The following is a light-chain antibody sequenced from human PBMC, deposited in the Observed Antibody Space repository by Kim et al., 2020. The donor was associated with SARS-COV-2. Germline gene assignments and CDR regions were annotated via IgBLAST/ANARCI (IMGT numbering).Light chain of an antibody. V-gene: IGLV1-40*01. Sequence: QSVLTQPPSVSGAPGQNVTISCTGSSSNIGAGYDVHWYQQLPGTAPKLLIHTNTHRPSGVPDRFSGAKSGSSASLAITGLQSEGEADYYCQSFDSTLTASVFGGGTQLTVL. CDR2: TNT. CDR3: QSFDSTLTASV. CDR1: SSNIGAGYD. J-gene: IGLJ7*01.